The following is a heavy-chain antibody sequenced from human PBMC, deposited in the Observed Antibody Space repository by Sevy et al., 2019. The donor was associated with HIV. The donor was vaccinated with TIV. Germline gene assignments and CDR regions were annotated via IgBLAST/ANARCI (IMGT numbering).Heavy chain of an antibody. CDR3: ARDKSVQVIFGVVRYNYGMDV. D-gene: IGHD3-3*01. J-gene: IGHJ6*02. Sequence: ASVKVSCNASGYTLSSYGISWVRQAPGQGLEWMGWINTYNGNTKYAQKLQGRITMTTDTATSTAYMEVRSLRSDDTAVYYCARDKSVQVIFGVVRYNYGMDVWGQGTTVTVSS. CDR2: INTYNGNT. V-gene: IGHV1-18*01. CDR1: GYTLSSYG.